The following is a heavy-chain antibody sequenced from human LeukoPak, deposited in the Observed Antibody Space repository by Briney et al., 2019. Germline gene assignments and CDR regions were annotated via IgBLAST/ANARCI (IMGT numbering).Heavy chain of an antibody. D-gene: IGHD2-21*02. Sequence: GRSLRLSCAASGFTFDEYAMHWVRQAPGKGLEGVSGISWNSGSIVYADSVKGRFTISRDNAKNSLYLQMNSLRAEDTALYYCAGGRLYYFDYWGQGTLVTVSS. V-gene: IGHV3-9*01. CDR2: ISWNSGSI. CDR1: GFTFDEYA. CDR3: AGGRLYYFDY. J-gene: IGHJ4*02.